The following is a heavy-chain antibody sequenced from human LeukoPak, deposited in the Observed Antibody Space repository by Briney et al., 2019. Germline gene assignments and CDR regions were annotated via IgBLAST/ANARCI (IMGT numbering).Heavy chain of an antibody. D-gene: IGHD6-6*01. V-gene: IGHV4-34*01. J-gene: IGHJ4*02. CDR1: GGSFSGYY. CDR2: INHSGST. CDR3: ARDSDSSYDY. Sequence: SETLSLTCAVYGGSFSGYYWSWIRQPPGKGLEWIGEINHSGSTNYNPSLKSRVTISVDTSKNQFSLKLSSVTAADTAVYYCARDSDSSYDYWGQGTLVTVSS.